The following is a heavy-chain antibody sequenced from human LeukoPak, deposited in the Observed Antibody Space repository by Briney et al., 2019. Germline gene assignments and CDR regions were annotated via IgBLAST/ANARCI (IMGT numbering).Heavy chain of an antibody. CDR1: GFTFSSYS. CDR2: XXXSSSYI. J-gene: IGHJ4*02. D-gene: IGHD2-15*01. CDR3: ARGALGYCSGGSCYSFDY. Sequence: PGGSLRLSCAASGFTFSSYSMNWVRQAPGKGXXXXXXXXXSSSYIYYADSVKGRFTISRDNAKNSLYLQMNSLRAEDTAVYYCARGALGYCSGGSCYSFDYWGQGTLVTVSS. V-gene: IGHV3-21*01.